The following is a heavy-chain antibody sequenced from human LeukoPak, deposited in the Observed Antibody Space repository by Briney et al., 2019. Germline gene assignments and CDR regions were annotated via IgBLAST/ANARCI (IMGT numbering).Heavy chain of an antibody. V-gene: IGHV4-59*11. Sequence: SETLPLTCTVSGGSISSHYWSWIRQPPGKGLEWIGYIYYSGSTNYNPSLKSRVTISVDTSKNQFSLKLSSVTAADTAVYYCARARSSGSPFYWGQGTLVTVSS. J-gene: IGHJ4*02. D-gene: IGHD3-22*01. CDR3: ARARSSGSPFY. CDR1: GGSISSHY. CDR2: IYYSGST.